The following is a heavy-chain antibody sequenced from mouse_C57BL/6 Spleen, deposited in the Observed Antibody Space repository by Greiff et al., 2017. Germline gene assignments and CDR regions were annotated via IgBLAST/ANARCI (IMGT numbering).Heavy chain of an antibody. J-gene: IGHJ4*01. Sequence: EVQLVESGGGLVKPGGSLKLSCAASGFTFSSYTMSWVRQTPEKRLEWVATISGGGGNTYYPDSVKGRFTISRDNAKNTLYLQMSSLRSEDTALYYCARHRGNPPMDYWGQGTSVTVSS. V-gene: IGHV5-9*01. CDR3: ARHRGNPPMDY. CDR2: ISGGGGNT. CDR1: GFTFSSYT. D-gene: IGHD2-1*01.